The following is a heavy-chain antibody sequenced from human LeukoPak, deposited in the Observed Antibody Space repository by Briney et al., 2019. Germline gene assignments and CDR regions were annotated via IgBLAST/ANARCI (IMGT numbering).Heavy chain of an antibody. CDR3: ASYIVVVPAAIEYFQH. CDR2: IYHSGST. V-gene: IGHV4-30-2*01. J-gene: IGHJ1*01. Sequence: PSQTLSLTCAVSGGSISSGGYSWSWIRQPPGTGLEWIGYIYHSGSTYYNPSLKSRVTISVDRSKNQFSLKLSSVTAADTAVYYCASYIVVVPAAIEYFQHWGQGTLVTVSS. CDR1: GGSISSGGYS. D-gene: IGHD2-2*01.